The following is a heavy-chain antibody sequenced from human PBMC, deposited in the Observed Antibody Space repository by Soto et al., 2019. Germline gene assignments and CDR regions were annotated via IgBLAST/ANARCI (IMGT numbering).Heavy chain of an antibody. CDR3: ARSAKDILIWFDP. J-gene: IGHJ5*02. CDR1: GGSFSGYY. D-gene: IGHD2-15*01. Sequence: ETLSLTCAVYGGSFSGYYWSWIRQPPGKGLEWIGEINHSGSTNYNPSLKSRVTISVDTSKNQFSLKLSSVTAADTAVYYCARSAKDILIWFDPWGQGTRVTVSS. V-gene: IGHV4-34*01. CDR2: INHSGST.